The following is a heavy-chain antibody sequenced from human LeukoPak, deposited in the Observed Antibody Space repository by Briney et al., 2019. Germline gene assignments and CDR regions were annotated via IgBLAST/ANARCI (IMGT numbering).Heavy chain of an antibody. V-gene: IGHV4-59*07. Sequence: SDTLSLTCTVPGGSISSYYWSWIRQPTGKGLECIGYNYYSGSTNYNPSLKSRVTISVDTSKNQFSLKLSSVTAADTAVYYCARVGTYGSGSYLSWLDYWGQGTLVTVSS. CDR1: GGSISSYY. D-gene: IGHD3-10*01. J-gene: IGHJ4*02. CDR3: ARVGTYGSGSYLSWLDY. CDR2: NYYSGST.